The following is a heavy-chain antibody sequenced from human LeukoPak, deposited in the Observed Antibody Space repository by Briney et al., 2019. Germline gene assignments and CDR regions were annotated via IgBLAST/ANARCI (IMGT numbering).Heavy chain of an antibody. CDR3: AKDQVGATYYFDY. J-gene: IGHJ4*02. CDR2: IWYDGSNK. Sequence: GGSLRLSCAASGFTFSSYGMHWVRQAPGKGLEWVAVIWYDGSNKYYADSVKGRFTISRDNSKNTLYLQMNSLRAEDTAVYYCAKDQVGATYYFDYWGQGTPVTVSS. CDR1: GFTFSSYG. V-gene: IGHV3-33*06. D-gene: IGHD1-26*01.